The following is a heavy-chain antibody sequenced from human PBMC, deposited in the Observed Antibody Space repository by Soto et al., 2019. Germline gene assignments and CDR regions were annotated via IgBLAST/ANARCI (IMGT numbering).Heavy chain of an antibody. CDR1: GYSFTSYW. CDR2: IYPGDSDT. CDR3: ARLGDRLLSDYYYYGMDV. Sequence: GESLKISCNGSGYSFTSYWICWVRQMPWKGLEWMGIIYPGDSDTRYSPSFQGQVTISADKSISTAYLQWSSLKASDTAMYYCARLGDRLLSDYYYYGMDVWGQGTTVTVSS. D-gene: IGHD2-2*01. J-gene: IGHJ6*02. V-gene: IGHV5-51*01.